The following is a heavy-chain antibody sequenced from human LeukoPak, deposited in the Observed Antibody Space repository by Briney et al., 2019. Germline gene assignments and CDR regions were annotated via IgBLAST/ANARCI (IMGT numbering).Heavy chain of an antibody. J-gene: IGHJ4*02. CDR2: IYYSGST. Sequence: PSETLSLTCTVSGGSISSYYWSWIRQPPGKGLEWIGYIYYSGSTNYNPSLKSRVTISVDTSKNQFSLKLSSVTAADTAVYYCAGSLLRFLEWPAGYWGQGTLVTVSS. D-gene: IGHD3-3*01. V-gene: IGHV4-59*01. CDR1: GGSISSYY. CDR3: AGSLLRFLEWPAGY.